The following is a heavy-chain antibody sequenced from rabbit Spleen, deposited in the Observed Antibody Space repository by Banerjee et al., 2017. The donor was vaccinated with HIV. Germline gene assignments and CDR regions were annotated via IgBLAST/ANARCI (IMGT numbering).Heavy chain of an antibody. J-gene: IGHJ4*01. CDR2: INIVTGKS. CDR1: GFSLSSDYY. CDR3: ARDLVAVIGWNFNL. V-gene: IGHV1S45*01. D-gene: IGHD4-2*01. Sequence: QEQLEESGGDLVQPEGSLTLTCKASGFSLSSDYYICWVRQAPGKGLEWIACINIVTGKSVYASWAKGRFAISQTSSTTVTLQMTSLTAADTATYFCARDLVAVIGWNFNLWGPGTLVTVS.